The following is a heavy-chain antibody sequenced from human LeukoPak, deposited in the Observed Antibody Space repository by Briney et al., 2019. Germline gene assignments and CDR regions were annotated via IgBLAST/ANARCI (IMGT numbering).Heavy chain of an antibody. J-gene: IGHJ4*02. V-gene: IGHV3-7*01. Sequence: GGSLRLSCAASGFTFSSYWMSWVRQGPGKGLEWVANIKQDGSEKYYVDSVKGRFTVSRDNAKNSLYLQMNSLRAEDTAVYYCATLVATTQFDYWGQGTLVTVSS. CDR1: GFTFSSYW. D-gene: IGHD5-12*01. CDR2: IKQDGSEK. CDR3: ATLVATTQFDY.